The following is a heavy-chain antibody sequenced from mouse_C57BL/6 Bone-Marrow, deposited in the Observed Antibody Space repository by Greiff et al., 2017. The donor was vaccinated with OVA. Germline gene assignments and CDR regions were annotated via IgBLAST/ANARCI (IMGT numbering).Heavy chain of an antibody. Sequence: QVQLKESGAELVRPGTSVKVSCKASGYAFTNYLIEWVKQRPGQGLEWIGVINPGSGGTNYNEKFKGKATLTADKSSSTAYMQLSSLTSEDSAVYFCARLGGYWAYRGQGTLVTVSA. J-gene: IGHJ3*01. CDR2: INPGSGGT. D-gene: IGHD2-3*01. V-gene: IGHV1-54*01. CDR3: ARLGGYWAY. CDR1: GYAFTNYL.